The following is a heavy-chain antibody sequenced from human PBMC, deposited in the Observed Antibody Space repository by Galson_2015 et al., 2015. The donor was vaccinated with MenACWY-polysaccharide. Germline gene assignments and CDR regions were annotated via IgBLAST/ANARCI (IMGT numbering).Heavy chain of an antibody. D-gene: IGHD6-19*01. CDR2: ISSSSNTI. CDR1: GFTFSSYS. Sequence: SLRLSCAASGFTFSSYSMNWVRQAPGKGLEWVSYISSSSNTICYADPVKGRFTISRDNAKNSLYLQMNSLRAEDTAVYYCARAGWPNLDYWGQGTLVTASS. CDR3: ARAGWPNLDY. V-gene: IGHV3-48*01. J-gene: IGHJ4*02.